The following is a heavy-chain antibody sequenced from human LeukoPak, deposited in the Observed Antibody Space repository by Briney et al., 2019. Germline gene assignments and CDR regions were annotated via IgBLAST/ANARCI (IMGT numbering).Heavy chain of an antibody. D-gene: IGHD5-12*01. V-gene: IGHV1-18*01. CDR2: ISAYNGNT. CDR1: GYTFTSYG. J-gene: IGHJ4*02. Sequence: ASVNVSCKASGYTFTSYGISWVRQAPGQGLEWMGWISAYNGNTNYAQKLQGRVTMTTDTSTSTAYMELRSLRSDDTAVYYCARGVKWLRSGLYYFDYWGQGTLVTVSS. CDR3: ARGVKWLRSGLYYFDY.